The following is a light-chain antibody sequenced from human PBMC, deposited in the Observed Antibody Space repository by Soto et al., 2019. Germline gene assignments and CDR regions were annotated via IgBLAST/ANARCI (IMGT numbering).Light chain of an antibody. Sequence: QSALTQPASVSGSPGQSITISCTGTNRDVGAYSFVSWYQQHPGKAPKLMISEVSKRPSGVSNRFSGSKSGNTASLTVSGLQADDEADYYCSSYTSRTTPNVIFGGGTKLTVL. CDR3: SSYTSRTTPNVI. CDR1: NRDVGAYSF. CDR2: EVS. J-gene: IGLJ2*01. V-gene: IGLV2-14*01.